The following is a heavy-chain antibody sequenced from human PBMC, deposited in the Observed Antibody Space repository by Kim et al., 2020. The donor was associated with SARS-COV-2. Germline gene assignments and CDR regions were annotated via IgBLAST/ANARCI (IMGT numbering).Heavy chain of an antibody. CDR2: ISYDGSNK. CDR1: GFTFSSYG. CDR3: ARDSSARDPLLSGSYPLDY. J-gene: IGHJ4*02. D-gene: IGHD3-10*01. Sequence: GGSLRLSCAASGFTFSSYGMHWVRQAPGKGLEWVAVISYDGSNKYYADSVKGRFTISRDNSKNTLYLQMNSLRAEDTAVYYCARDSSARDPLLSGSYPLDYWGQGTLVTVSS. V-gene: IGHV3-33*05.